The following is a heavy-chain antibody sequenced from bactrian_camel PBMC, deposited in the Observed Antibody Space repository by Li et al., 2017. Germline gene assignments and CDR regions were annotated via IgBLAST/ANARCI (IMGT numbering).Heavy chain of an antibody. D-gene: IGHD2*01. CDR2: IDNDGAT. J-gene: IGHJ4*01. CDR1: GYTYSSYC. Sequence: HVQLVESGGGSVQAGGSLRLSCAASGYTYSSYCMGWFRRSPGKNPEGVAVIDNDGATRYGNSVQGRFTISKDNAKSTVYLQMDRLKSEDTALYYCATRVSSDCTFSTPDGCYSHRGQGTQVTVS. V-gene: IGHV3S9*01.